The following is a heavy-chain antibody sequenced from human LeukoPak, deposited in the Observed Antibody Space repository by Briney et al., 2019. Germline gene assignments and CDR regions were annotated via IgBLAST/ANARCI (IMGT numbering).Heavy chain of an antibody. V-gene: IGHV1-18*01. D-gene: IGHD1-26*01. Sequence: ASVKVSCKASGYTFTSSGISWVRQAPGQGLEGMGWINAYNGNTNYEQKLQGRVTMTTDTSTSTAYMELRSLRSDDTAVYYCARTTNSYYYYYYIDVWGKGTTVTVSS. CDR3: ARTTNSYYYYYYIDV. CDR1: GYTFTSSG. CDR2: INAYNGNT. J-gene: IGHJ6*03.